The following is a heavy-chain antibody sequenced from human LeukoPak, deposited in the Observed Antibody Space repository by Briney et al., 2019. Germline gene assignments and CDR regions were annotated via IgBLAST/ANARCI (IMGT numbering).Heavy chain of an antibody. Sequence: PSETLSLTCTVSGGSISGYYWSWIRQPPGKGIEWIGYIYYSGTTNYNPSLKSRVTISVDSSKNQFSLGLSSVTAADTAVYYCARGNPVSSAWVPVLGPWGQGTLVTVSS. CDR2: IYYSGTT. D-gene: IGHD6-19*01. CDR1: GGSISGYY. V-gene: IGHV4-59*01. J-gene: IGHJ5*02. CDR3: ARGNPVSSAWVPVLGP.